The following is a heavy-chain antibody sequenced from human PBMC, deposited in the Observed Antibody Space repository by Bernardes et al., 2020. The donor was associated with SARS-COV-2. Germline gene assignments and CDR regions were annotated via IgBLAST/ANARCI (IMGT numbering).Heavy chain of an antibody. D-gene: IGHD3-10*01. CDR3: AREGRVGVITGFDY. V-gene: IGHV3-33*01. CDR2: IWYDGSNK. J-gene: IGHJ4*02. CDR1: GFTFSSYG. Sequence: GGSLRLSCAASGFTFSSYGMHWVRQAPGKGLEWVAVIWYDGSNKYYADSVKGRFTISRDNSKNTLYLQMNSLRAEDTAVYYCAREGRVGVITGFDYWGQGTLVTVSS.